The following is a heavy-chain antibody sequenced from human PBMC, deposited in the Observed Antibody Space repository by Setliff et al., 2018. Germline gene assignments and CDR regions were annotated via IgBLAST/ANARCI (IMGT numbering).Heavy chain of an antibody. Sequence: ASVKVSCKAFGYTFAKYGTSWVRQAPGQGLEWMGWISGYNGYTVYAQKLQGRVTMTIDTPTSTAYMELRSLRSDDTAVYYCARGPPDFVVVPAAAKFDYWGPGTLVTVSS. V-gene: IGHV1-18*01. J-gene: IGHJ4*02. CDR3: ARGPPDFVVVPAAAKFDY. CDR2: ISGYNGYT. D-gene: IGHD2-2*01. CDR1: GYTFAKYG.